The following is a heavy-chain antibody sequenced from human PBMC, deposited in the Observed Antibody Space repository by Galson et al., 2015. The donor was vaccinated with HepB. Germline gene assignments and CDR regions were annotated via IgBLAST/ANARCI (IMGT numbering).Heavy chain of an antibody. Sequence: SLRLSCAASGFTFSSYGMHWVRQAPGKGLEWVAVISYDGSNKYYADSVKGRFTISRDNSKNTLYLQMNSLRAEDTAVYYCAKDMVFGVVTYYYMDVWGKGTTVTVSS. D-gene: IGHD3-3*01. J-gene: IGHJ6*03. CDR1: GFTFSSYG. CDR2: ISYDGSNK. CDR3: AKDMVFGVVTYYYMDV. V-gene: IGHV3-30*18.